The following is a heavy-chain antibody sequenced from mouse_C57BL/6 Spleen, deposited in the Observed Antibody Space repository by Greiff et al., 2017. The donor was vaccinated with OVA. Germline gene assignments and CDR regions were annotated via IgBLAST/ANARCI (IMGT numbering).Heavy chain of an antibody. D-gene: IGHD1-1*01. CDR1: GYTFTSYG. V-gene: IGHV1-81*01. J-gene: IGHJ4*01. Sequence: QVQLKQSGAELARPGASVKLSCKASGYTFTSYGISWVKQRTGQGLEWIGEIYPRSGNTYYNEKFKGKATLTADKSSSTAYMELRSLTSEDSAVYFCARSLITTVVGGNAMDYWGQGTSVTVSS. CDR3: ARSLITTVVGGNAMDY. CDR2: IYPRSGNT.